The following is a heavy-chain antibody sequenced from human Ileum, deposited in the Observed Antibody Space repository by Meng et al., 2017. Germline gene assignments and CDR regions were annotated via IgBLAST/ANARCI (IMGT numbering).Heavy chain of an antibody. V-gene: IGHV4-34*01. Sequence: QVQLSQGGAGLLKPSEPLPLTCSVFGGSFNDYYWSWVRQSPGKGLEWIGQIHHSGRTNYKSSLERRVTISVDTSKSQFSLKLTSVTAADTAMYYCVRGPARETHDFDYWGQGALVTVFS. CDR2: IHHSGRT. D-gene: IGHD1-26*01. CDR1: GGSFNDYY. CDR3: VRGPARETHDFDY. J-gene: IGHJ4*02.